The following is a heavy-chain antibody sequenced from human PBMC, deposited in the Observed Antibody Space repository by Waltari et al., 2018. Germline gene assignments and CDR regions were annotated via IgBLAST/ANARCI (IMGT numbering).Heavy chain of an antibody. V-gene: IGHV4-38-2*01. Sequence: QVQLQESGPGLVKPSETLSLTCDVSGYSINSGYYWGWIRQSPGKGLEWIATIYHAGDTFYNPSLKSRVTISMHTSKNQFSLKLNSVTAADTAVYFCSRQVLGYCTSAACRRLESWGQGTLVTVSS. CDR1: GYSINSGYY. J-gene: IGHJ4*02. CDR2: IYHAGDT. D-gene: IGHD2-2*03. CDR3: SRQVLGYCTSAACRRLES.